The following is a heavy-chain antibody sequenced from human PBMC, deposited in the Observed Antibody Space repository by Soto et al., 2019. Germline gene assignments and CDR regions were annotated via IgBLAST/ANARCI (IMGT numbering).Heavy chain of an antibody. Sequence: QVQLVQSGAEVKKPGASVKVSCKASGYNFTSYAMHWLRQAPGQRLEWMGWINAGNGNTKYSQKFQGRVTITRDTSASTAYMELSSLRSEDKAVYYCARNHARYFDWLERPQSYYIDVWGKGTTVTVSS. CDR3: ARNHARYFDWLERPQSYYIDV. CDR1: GYNFTSYA. J-gene: IGHJ6*03. D-gene: IGHD3-9*01. CDR2: INAGNGNT. V-gene: IGHV1-3*01.